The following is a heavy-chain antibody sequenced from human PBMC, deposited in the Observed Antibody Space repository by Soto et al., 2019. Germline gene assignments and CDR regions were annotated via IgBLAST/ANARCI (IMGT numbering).Heavy chain of an antibody. Sequence: GASVKVSCKASGGTFSSYAISWVRQAPGQGLEWMGGIIPIFGTANYAQKFQGRVTITADESTSTAYMELSSLRSEDTAVYSCARRSGWSPRNYSYYYGMDVCGKGPTVTVSS. CDR3: ARRSGWSPRNYSYYYGMDV. D-gene: IGHD6-19*01. CDR2: IIPIFGTA. J-gene: IGHJ6*04. CDR1: GGTFSSYA. V-gene: IGHV1-69*13.